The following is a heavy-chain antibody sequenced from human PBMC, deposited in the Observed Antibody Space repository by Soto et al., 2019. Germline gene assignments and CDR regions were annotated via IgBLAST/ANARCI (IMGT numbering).Heavy chain of an antibody. CDR3: ARVLESYDFWSGYISDYYFDY. V-gene: IGHV4-34*01. Sequence: ALSLTCAVYDGSFSVCYWSWIRQPPGKGLQWIGEINHSGSTNYNPSLKSRVTISVDTSKNQFSLKLSSVTAADTAVYYCARVLESYDFWSGYISDYYFDYWGQGTLVTVSS. CDR2: INHSGST. J-gene: IGHJ4*02. D-gene: IGHD3-3*01. CDR1: DGSFSVCY.